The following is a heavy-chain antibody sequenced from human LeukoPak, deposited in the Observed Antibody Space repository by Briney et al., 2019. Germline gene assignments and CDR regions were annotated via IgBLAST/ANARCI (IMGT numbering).Heavy chain of an antibody. D-gene: IGHD4/OR15-4a*01. J-gene: IGHJ4*02. CDR2: ISYDGSNK. V-gene: IGHV3-30*04. Sequence: PGGSLRLSCAASGFTFSSYAMHWVRQAPGKGLEWVAVISYDGSNKYYADSVKGRFTISRDNSKNTLYLQMNSLRAEDTAVYYCARDPQFGAFFDYWGQGTLVTVSS. CDR3: ARDPQFGAFFDY. CDR1: GFTFSSYA.